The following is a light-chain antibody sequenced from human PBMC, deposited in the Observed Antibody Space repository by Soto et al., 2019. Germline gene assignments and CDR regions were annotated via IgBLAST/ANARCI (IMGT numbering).Light chain of an antibody. CDR2: SAS. V-gene: IGKV3-20*01. CDR3: HQSGISPPP. CDR1: QSLHNNF. Sequence: EIVLTQFPGTLSFSPGERATLSCRASQSLHNNFLVWYQQKPGQAPRLLISSASRRATGIPDRFSGSGSGTAFTLTLSRLDPEDFAVYYCHQSGISPPPFVPGTRVDV. J-gene: IGKJ3*01.